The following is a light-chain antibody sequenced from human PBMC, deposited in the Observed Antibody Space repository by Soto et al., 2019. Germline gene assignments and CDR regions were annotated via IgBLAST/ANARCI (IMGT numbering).Light chain of an antibody. J-gene: IGKJ5*01. Sequence: IQMTQSPSSLSAYVGDRVTITCRASQSISTYLNWYQQKPGKAPNLLIFAASSLQSGVPSTFSGSGSGTDFTLTISNLQPEDFATYYCQQSSSFPITFGQGTRLEIK. CDR3: QQSSSFPIT. CDR2: AAS. CDR1: QSISTY. V-gene: IGKV1-39*01.